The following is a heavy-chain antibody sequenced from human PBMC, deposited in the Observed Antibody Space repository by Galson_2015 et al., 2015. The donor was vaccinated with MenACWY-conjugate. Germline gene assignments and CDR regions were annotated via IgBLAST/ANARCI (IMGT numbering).Heavy chain of an antibody. D-gene: IGHD1-26*01. V-gene: IGHV6-1*01. CDR3: ASGGTLMGATGGFDS. Sequence: CAISGDSVSSNSVAWNWFRQSPSRGLEWLGRTYYRSKWYHEYAVSVKSRITINPDTSKNQFFLQLNSVTPEDTAVYYCASGGTLMGATGGFDSWGQGSLVTVSS. J-gene: IGHJ4*02. CDR2: TYYRSKWYH. CDR1: GDSVSSNSVA.